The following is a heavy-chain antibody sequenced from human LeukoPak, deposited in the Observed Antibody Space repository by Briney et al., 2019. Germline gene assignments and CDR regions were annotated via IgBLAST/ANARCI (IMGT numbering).Heavy chain of an antibody. J-gene: IGHJ4*02. Sequence: GGSLRLSCAATGFTFSSYAMSWVRQAPGEGLEWVSGISGSGGSTYYADSVKGRFTISRDNSKNTLYLQMNSLRAEDTAEYYCAKDAYYYDSSGYYDGGSFDYWGQGTLVTVSS. CDR2: ISGSGGST. V-gene: IGHV3-23*01. CDR3: AKDAYYYDSSGYYDGGSFDY. D-gene: IGHD3-22*01. CDR1: GFTFSSYA.